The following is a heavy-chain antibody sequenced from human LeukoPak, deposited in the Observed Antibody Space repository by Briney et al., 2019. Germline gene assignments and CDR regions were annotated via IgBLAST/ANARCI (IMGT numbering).Heavy chain of an antibody. CDR2: IYYSGST. Sequence: SETLSLTCTVSGGSISSYYWSWIRQPPGKGLEWIGYIYYSGSTNYNPSLKSRVTISVDTSKNQFSLKLSSVTAADTAVYYCARRQLGYSSSWIDYWGQGTLVTVSS. CDR3: ARRQLGYSSSWIDY. V-gene: IGHV4-59*08. J-gene: IGHJ4*02. CDR1: GGSISSYY. D-gene: IGHD6-13*01.